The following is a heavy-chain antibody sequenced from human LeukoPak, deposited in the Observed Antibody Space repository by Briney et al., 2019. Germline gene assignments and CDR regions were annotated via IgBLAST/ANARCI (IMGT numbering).Heavy chain of an antibody. J-gene: IGHJ3*02. Sequence: ASVKVSCKASGGTFSSYAISWVRQAPGQGLEWMGWISAYNGNTNYAQKLQGRVTMTTDTSTSTAYMELRSLRSDDTAVYYCARITMIVENAFDIWGQGTMVTVSS. CDR3: ARITMIVENAFDI. D-gene: IGHD3-22*01. CDR1: GGTFSSYA. V-gene: IGHV1-18*01. CDR2: ISAYNGNT.